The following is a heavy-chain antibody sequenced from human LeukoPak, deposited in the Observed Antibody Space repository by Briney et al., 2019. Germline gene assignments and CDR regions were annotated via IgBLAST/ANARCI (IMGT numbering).Heavy chain of an antibody. D-gene: IGHD1-14*01. CDR3: ARGTATVSYPINWFDP. Sequence: SQTLSLTCAISGDSVSSYSAAWNWIRQSPARGLEWVGRTYYRSRWYNDYAISVKSRITINPDTSKNQFSLHLNSVTPVDTAVYYCARGTATVSYPINWFDPWGQGTLVTVSS. V-gene: IGHV6-1*01. CDR1: GDSVSSYSAA. CDR2: TYYRSRWYN. J-gene: IGHJ5*02.